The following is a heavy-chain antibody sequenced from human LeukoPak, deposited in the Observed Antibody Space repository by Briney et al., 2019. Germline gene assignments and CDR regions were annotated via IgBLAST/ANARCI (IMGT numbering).Heavy chain of an antibody. CDR2: IYHSGST. V-gene: IGHV4-59*12. CDR3: ARGRYYGSGSYLSYFDY. D-gene: IGHD3-10*01. CDR1: GGSISSYY. J-gene: IGHJ4*02. Sequence: SETLSLTCTVSGGSISSYYWSWIRQPPGKGLEWIGYIYHSGSTYYNPSLKSRVTISVDTSKNQFSLKLSSVTAADTAVYYCARGRYYGSGSYLSYFDYWGQGTLVTVSS.